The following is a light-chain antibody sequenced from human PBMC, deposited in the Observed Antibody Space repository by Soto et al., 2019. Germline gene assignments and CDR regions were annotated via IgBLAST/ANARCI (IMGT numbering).Light chain of an antibody. CDR1: SSDVGGHNY. CDR3: ISYRSTRAWV. Sequence: QSALTQPASVSGSPGQSITISCTGTSSDVGGHNYVSWYQQYPGKAPKLMIYEVSNRPSGVSNRFSGSKSDDTASLTISGLQAEDEADYYCISYRSTRAWVFGGGTKLTVL. V-gene: IGLV2-14*01. CDR2: EVS. J-gene: IGLJ3*02.